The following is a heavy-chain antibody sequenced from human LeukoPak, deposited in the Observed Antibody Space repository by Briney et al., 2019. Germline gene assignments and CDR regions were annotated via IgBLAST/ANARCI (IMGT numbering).Heavy chain of an antibody. V-gene: IGHV3-7*03. CDR3: AKDGGEYYDILTGYYPRLYYMDV. Sequence: PGGSLRLSCAASGFTFSSYWMSWVRQAPGKGLEWVANIKQDGSEKYYVDSVKGRFTSSRENSKNTLYLPMNSLRAEDTAVYYCAKDGGEYYDILTGYYPRLYYMDVWGKGTTVTISS. CDR1: GFTFSSYW. J-gene: IGHJ6*03. D-gene: IGHD3-9*01. CDR2: IKQDGSEK.